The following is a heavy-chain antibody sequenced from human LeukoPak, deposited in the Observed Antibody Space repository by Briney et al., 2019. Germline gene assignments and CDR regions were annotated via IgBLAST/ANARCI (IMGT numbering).Heavy chain of an antibody. Sequence: PGRSLRLSCAASGFTFSSYVMHWVRQALGKGLGWVAIISYDGSNEYYADSVKGRFTISRDNSKNTLYQQMNSLRAADTAVYYCARDKDTAYLSSFDYWGQGTLVTVSS. V-gene: IGHV3-30*04. J-gene: IGHJ4*02. CDR2: ISYDGSNE. CDR1: GFTFSSYV. D-gene: IGHD2-2*01. CDR3: ARDKDTAYLSSFDY.